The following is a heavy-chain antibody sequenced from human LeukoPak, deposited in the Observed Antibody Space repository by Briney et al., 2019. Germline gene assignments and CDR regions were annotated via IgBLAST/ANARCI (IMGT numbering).Heavy chain of an antibody. CDR3: ARGPILTGYYMLLGEYNWNDLFDY. J-gene: IGHJ4*02. D-gene: IGHD3-9*01. CDR1: GFTFSSYW. Sequence: PGGSLRLSCAASGFTFSSYWMHWVRQAPGKGLVWVSRINSDGSGTSYADSVKGRFTISRDNAKNTLYLQMNSLRAEDTAVYYCARGPILTGYYMLLGEYNWNDLFDYWGQGTLVTVSS. V-gene: IGHV3-74*01. CDR2: INSDGSGT.